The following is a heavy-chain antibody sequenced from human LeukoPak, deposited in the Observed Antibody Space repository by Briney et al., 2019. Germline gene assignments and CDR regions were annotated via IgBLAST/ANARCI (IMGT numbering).Heavy chain of an antibody. CDR3: TTDPPPYSSGWYFDY. V-gene: IGHV3-15*01. J-gene: IGHJ4*01. D-gene: IGHD6-19*01. Sequence: PGGSLRLSCAASGFTFSNAWMSWVRQAPGKGLEWVGRIKSKTDGGTTDYAAPVKGRFTISRDDSKNTLYLQMNSLKTEDTAVYYCTTDPPPYSSGWYFDYWGHGTLVTVSS. CDR1: GFTFSNAW. CDR2: IKSKTDGGTT.